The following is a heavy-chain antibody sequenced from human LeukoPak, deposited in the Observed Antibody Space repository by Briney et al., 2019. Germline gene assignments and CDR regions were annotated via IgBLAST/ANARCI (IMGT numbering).Heavy chain of an antibody. CDR3: ARAGVITGTFDYYYYYMDV. CDR1: GGTFSSYA. Sequence: GSSVKVSCKASGGTFSSYAISWVRQAPGQGLEWMGGIIPIFGTANYAQKFQGRVTITTDESTSTAYMELSSLRSEDTAVYYCARAGVITGTFDYYYYYMDVWGKGTTVTVSS. V-gene: IGHV1-69*05. J-gene: IGHJ6*03. D-gene: IGHD1-20*01. CDR2: IIPIFGTA.